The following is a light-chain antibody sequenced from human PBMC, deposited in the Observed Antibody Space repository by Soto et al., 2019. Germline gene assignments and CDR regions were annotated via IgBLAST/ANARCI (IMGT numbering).Light chain of an antibody. V-gene: IGLV1-40*01. CDR1: SSNIGSTYD. J-gene: IGLJ1*01. Sequence: QLVLTQPPSVSGAPGQRVTISCTGSSSNIGSTYDVQWYQQLPGTAPKLLIHGNTDRPSGVPDRFSGSKSGTSASLAITGLQADDEADYDCQSYDDSLSVHYVFGTGTKLAV. CDR2: GNT. CDR3: QSYDDSLSVHYV.